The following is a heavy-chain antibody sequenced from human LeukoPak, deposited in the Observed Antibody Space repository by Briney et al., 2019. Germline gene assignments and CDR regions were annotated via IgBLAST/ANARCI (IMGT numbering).Heavy chain of an antibody. CDR3: AKDVPTPQGAWSFGL. V-gene: IGHV3-23*01. J-gene: IGHJ2*01. CDR2: ISGGGTT. CDR1: GCTFSNYA. Sequence: SGGSLRLSCAASGCTFSNYAMSWVRQAPGKGLEWVSGISGGGTTYYADSMKGRVTVSRDNSKNMLYLQMNSLRAEDTAVYYCAKDVPTPQGAWSFGLWGRGTLVSVSS. D-gene: IGHD3-10*02.